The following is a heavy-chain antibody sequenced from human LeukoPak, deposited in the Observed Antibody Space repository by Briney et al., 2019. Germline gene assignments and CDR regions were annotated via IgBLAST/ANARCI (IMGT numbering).Heavy chain of an antibody. CDR1: GYTFTGYY. CDR2: INPNSGGT. D-gene: IGHD3-3*02. J-gene: IGHJ6*03. V-gene: IGHV1-2*06. CDR3: ARDEVHFWSGYYYYYMDV. Sequence: GASVKVSCKASGYTFTGYYMHWVRQAPGQGLEWMGRINPNSGGTNYAQKFQGRVTMTRDTSIRTAYMELSRLRSDDTAVYYCARDEVHFWSGYYYYYMDVWGKGTTVTVSS.